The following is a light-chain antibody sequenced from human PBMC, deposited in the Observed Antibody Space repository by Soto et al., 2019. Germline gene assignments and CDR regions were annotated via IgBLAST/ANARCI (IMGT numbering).Light chain of an antibody. CDR2: EDT. V-gene: IGLV2-23*01. CDR1: SSDVGAYNL. CDR3: SSYAGSTTPYV. J-gene: IGLJ1*01. Sequence: QSVLTQPASVSGSPGQSITISCTGTSSDVGAYNLVSWYQQHPGKAPKLMIYEDTKRPSGVSNRFSASKSGNTASLTISGLQAEDEADYYCSSYAGSTTPYVSGTGPRVT.